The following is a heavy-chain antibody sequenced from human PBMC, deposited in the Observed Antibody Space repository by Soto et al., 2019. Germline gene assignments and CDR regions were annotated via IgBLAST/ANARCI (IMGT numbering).Heavy chain of an antibody. CDR1: GDTITRFA. Sequence: SETLALACRFSGDTITRFAWNWRRHSAGKGLEWIGRVSTTGSTHDNPALESGVTMSLDTSKNQFPLNLTPVTAADRAVYYCEGESGENCSYEAYRGQGTLVPVSS. CDR2: VSTTGST. J-gene: IGHJ4*02. D-gene: IGHD5-12*01. CDR3: EGESGENCSYEAY. V-gene: IGHV4-4*07.